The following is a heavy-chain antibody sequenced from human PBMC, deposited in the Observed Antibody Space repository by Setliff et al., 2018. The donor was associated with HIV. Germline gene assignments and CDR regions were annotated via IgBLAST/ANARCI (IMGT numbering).Heavy chain of an antibody. Sequence: PSETLSLTCTVSGGSITGYFWSWIRQPPGKGLEWIGEINHSGSTNYNPSLKSRVTVSVDTSKNQFSLRLSSVTAADTAMYYCVRDDYGYNGKGFDYWGPGTLVTVSS. CDR1: GGSITGYF. D-gene: IGHD4-17*01. CDR2: INHSGST. J-gene: IGHJ4*02. V-gene: IGHV4-34*01. CDR3: VRDDYGYNGKGFDY.